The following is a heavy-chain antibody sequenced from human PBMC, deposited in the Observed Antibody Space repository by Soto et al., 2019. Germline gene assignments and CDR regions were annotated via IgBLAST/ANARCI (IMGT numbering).Heavy chain of an antibody. J-gene: IGHJ4*02. CDR1: GYTFTSYG. CDR2: ISAYNGNT. Sequence: ASVKVSCKASGYTFTSYGISWVRQAPGQGLEWMGWISAYNGNTNYAQKLQGRVTMTTDTSTSTAYMELRSLRSDDTAVYYCARGRGYCSGGSCYDYYFDYWGQGTLVTVSS. V-gene: IGHV1-18*01. D-gene: IGHD2-15*01. CDR3: ARGRGYCSGGSCYDYYFDY.